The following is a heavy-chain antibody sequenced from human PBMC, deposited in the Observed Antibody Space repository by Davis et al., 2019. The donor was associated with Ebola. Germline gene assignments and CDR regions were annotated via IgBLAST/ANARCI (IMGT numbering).Heavy chain of an antibody. J-gene: IGHJ4*02. CDR2: IIPIFGTA. CDR3: RSGGYYGSGSYDY. D-gene: IGHD3-10*01. CDR1: GYTFTGYY. Sequence: SVKVSCKASGYTFTGYYMHWVRQAPGQGLEWMGGIIPIFGTANYARKFQGRVTITADESTSTAYMELSSLRSEDTAVYYCRSGGYYGSGSYDYWGQGTLVTVSS. V-gene: IGHV1-69*13.